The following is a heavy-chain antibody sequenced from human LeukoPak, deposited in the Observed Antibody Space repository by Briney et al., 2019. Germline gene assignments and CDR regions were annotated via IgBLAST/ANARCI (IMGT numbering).Heavy chain of an antibody. CDR3: ARHVAATGIADYFQY. D-gene: IGHD6-13*01. V-gene: IGHV4-59*08. J-gene: IGHJ1*01. CDR2: LYYSGTN. CDR1: GGLITSYY. Sequence: SETLSLTCTVSGGLITSYYWSWLRQPPGKGLEWIGYLYYSGTNQYNPSLKSRVTISADKSKNQISLSLRSVTATDTAIYYCARHVAATGIADYFQYWGQGSLVTVSS.